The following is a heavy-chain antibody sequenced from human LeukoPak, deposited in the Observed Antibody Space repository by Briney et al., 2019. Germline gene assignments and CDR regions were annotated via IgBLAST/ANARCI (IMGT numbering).Heavy chain of an antibody. D-gene: IGHD6-19*01. CDR2: INTDGTVT. CDR3: ATKQWLAPPPDS. J-gene: IGHJ4*02. Sequence: GGSLRLYCAASGLTFSKYWVLWVRQAPGKGLESVSRINTDGTVTTYADSVKGRFTVSRDNADNTMFLQMNSVRDEDTAVYYCATKQWLAPPPDSWGQGTPVTVPS. CDR1: GLTFSKYW. V-gene: IGHV3-74*01.